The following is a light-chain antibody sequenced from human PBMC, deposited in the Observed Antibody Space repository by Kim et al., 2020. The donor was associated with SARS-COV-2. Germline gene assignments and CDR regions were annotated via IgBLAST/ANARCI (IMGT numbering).Light chain of an antibody. V-gene: IGKV3-15*01. Sequence: SPGERATRSCRASQSVSSNLAWYQQKPGQARRLLSYGASTRATGIPARFSGSGSGTEFTLTISSLQSEDFAVYYCQQYNNWPPLTFGGGTKVDIK. CDR1: QSVSSN. J-gene: IGKJ4*01. CDR2: GAS. CDR3: QQYNNWPPLT.